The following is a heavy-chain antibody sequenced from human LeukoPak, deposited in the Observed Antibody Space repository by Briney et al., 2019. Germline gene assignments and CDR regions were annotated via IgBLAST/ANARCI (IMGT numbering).Heavy chain of an antibody. D-gene: IGHD6-13*01. CDR3: AKGLQQLVRYYYYMDV. CDR1: GFTFSSYG. Sequence: GGSLRLSCAASGFTFSSYGMNWVRQAPGKGLEWVSYISSSSGTIFYADSVKGRFTISRDNANNSQYLQMNSLRAEDTAVYYCAKGLQQLVRYYYYMDVWGKGTTVTVSS. CDR2: ISSSSGTI. J-gene: IGHJ6*03. V-gene: IGHV3-48*04.